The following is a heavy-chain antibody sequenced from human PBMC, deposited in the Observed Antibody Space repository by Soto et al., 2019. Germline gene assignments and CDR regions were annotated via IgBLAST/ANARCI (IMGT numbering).Heavy chain of an antibody. CDR2: INPSGGST. V-gene: IGHV1-46*01. D-gene: IGHD6-13*01. Sequence: ASVKVSCKASGYAFTSYYMHWVRQAPGQGLEWMGIINPSGGSTSYAQKFQGRVTMTRDTSTSTVYMELSSLRSEDTAVYYCARLAAAGTPRNWFDPWGQGTLVTVSS. CDR3: ARLAAAGTPRNWFDP. J-gene: IGHJ5*02. CDR1: GYAFTSYY.